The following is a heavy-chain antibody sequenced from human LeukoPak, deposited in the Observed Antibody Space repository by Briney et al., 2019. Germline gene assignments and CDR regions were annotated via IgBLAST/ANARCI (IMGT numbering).Heavy chain of an antibody. CDR2: ISYDGSNK. Sequence: GGSLRLSCAASGFTFSTYWMSWVRQAPGKGLEWVAVISYDGSNKYYADSVKGRFTISRDNSKNTLYLQMNSLRAEDTAVYYCARSVIAVAEVDYWGQGTLVTVSS. J-gene: IGHJ4*02. CDR3: ARSVIAVAEVDY. CDR1: GFTFSTYW. D-gene: IGHD6-19*01. V-gene: IGHV3-30-3*01.